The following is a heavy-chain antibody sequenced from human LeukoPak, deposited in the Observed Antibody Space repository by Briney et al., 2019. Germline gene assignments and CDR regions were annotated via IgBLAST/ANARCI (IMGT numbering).Heavy chain of an antibody. J-gene: IGHJ4*02. CDR2: FDPENLET. CDR3: ATTPASYDSSGYWFDN. Sequence: ASVKVSCKMSGCTLQQFSMHWVRQAPGRGVEWMGGFDPENLETVYPQKLHERVSMPEDRPTDTHYMELGSLTSDDTAVYYCATTPASYDSSGYWFDNWGQGTLVTVSS. D-gene: IGHD3-22*01. CDR1: GCTLQQFS. V-gene: IGHV1-24*01.